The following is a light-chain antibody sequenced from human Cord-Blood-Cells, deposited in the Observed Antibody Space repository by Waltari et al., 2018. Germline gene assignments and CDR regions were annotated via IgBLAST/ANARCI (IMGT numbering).Light chain of an antibody. CDR3: QQYYSYPQT. V-gene: IGKV1-8*01. J-gene: IGKJ1*01. CDR2: ASS. Sequence: AIRINQSPSSLSASTGDRVTITCRASQGISSYLAWYQQKPGKAPKLLFYASSTLQSGVPSRFSGSGSGTDVTLTISCLQSEDFATYYCQQYYSYPQTFGQGTKVEIK. CDR1: QGISSY.